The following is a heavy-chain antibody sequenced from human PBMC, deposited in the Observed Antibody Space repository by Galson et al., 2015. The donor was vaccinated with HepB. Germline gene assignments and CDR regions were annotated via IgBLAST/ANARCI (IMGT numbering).Heavy chain of an antibody. J-gene: IGHJ4*02. V-gene: IGHV3-48*02. CDR1: GFTFSSYS. Sequence: SLRLSCAASGFTFSSYSMNWVRQAPGKGLEWVSYISSSSSTIYYADSVKGRFTTSRDNAKNSLYLQMNSLRDEDTAVYYCARIVDTAMVDPFDYWGQGTLVTVSS. D-gene: IGHD5-18*01. CDR3: ARIVDTAMVDPFDY. CDR2: ISSSSSTI.